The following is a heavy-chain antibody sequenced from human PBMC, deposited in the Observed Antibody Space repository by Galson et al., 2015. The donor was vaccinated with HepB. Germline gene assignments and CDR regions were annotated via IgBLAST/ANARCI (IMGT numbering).Heavy chain of an antibody. D-gene: IGHD4-17*01. J-gene: IGHJ4*02. Sequence: SLRLSCAASGFTFSSYAMHWVRQAPGKGLEWVAVISYDGSNKYYADSVKGRFTISRQNVENTLFLQMNSLTAEDTAVYYCVRAPNGAGRIDYWGQGTLVTVSS. CDR3: VRAPNGAGRIDY. CDR2: ISYDGSNK. CDR1: GFTFSSYA. V-gene: IGHV3-30-3*01.